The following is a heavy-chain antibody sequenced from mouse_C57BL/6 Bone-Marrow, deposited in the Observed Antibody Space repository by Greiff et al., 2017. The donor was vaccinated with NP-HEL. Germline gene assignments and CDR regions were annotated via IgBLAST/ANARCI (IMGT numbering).Heavy chain of an antibody. CDR2: INYDGSST. CDR1: GFTFSDYY. V-gene: IGHV5-16*01. Sequence: EVQLVESEGGLVQPGSSMKLSCTASGFTFSDYYMAWVRQVPEKGLEWVANINYDGSSTYYLDSLKSRFIISRDNAKNILYLQMSSLKSEDTATYYCARLRPYYFDYWGQGTTLTVSS. J-gene: IGHJ2*01. D-gene: IGHD1-2*01. CDR3: ARLRPYYFDY.